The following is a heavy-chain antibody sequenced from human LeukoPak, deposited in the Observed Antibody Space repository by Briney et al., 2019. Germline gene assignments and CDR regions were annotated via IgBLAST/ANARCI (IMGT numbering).Heavy chain of an antibody. Sequence: PSETLSLTCTVSGGSIGSYYWSWIRQPAGKGLEWIGRIHTSGSTNYNPSLKSRVTMSVDTSKNQFSLKLSSVTAADTAVYYCARGPRIAAAGHFDYWGQGTLVTVSS. CDR3: ARGPRIAAAGHFDY. CDR2: IHTSGST. D-gene: IGHD6-13*01. V-gene: IGHV4-4*07. J-gene: IGHJ4*02. CDR1: GGSIGSYY.